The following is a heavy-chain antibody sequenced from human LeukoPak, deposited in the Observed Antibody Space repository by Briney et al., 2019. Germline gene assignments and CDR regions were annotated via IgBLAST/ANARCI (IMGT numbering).Heavy chain of an antibody. CDR2: IQYNGNNK. CDR1: GFTFNNFG. Sequence: GGSLRLSCAASGFTFNNFGMHWVRQAPGKGLEWVTFIQYNGNNKYYADSVKGRFTISRDNSKNTLYLQMNSLRAEDTAVYYCARDLLYDFWSGYYRSYWYFDLWGRGTLVTVSS. J-gene: IGHJ2*01. CDR3: ARDLLYDFWSGYYRSYWYFDL. D-gene: IGHD3-3*01. V-gene: IGHV3-30*02.